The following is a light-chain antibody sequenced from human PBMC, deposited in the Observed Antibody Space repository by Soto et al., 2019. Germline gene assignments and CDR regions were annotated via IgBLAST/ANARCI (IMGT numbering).Light chain of an antibody. CDR1: NIGSKS. Sequence: SYELTQPPSVSVAPGKTAIITCGGNNIGSKSVHWYQQKPGQAPVLVIYYDRDRPSGIPERFSGSNSGNTATLTISRVEAGYEADYYCQMWDSSSDPFVFGTGTKLTVL. V-gene: IGLV3-21*04. CDR2: YDR. J-gene: IGLJ1*01. CDR3: QMWDSSSDPFV.